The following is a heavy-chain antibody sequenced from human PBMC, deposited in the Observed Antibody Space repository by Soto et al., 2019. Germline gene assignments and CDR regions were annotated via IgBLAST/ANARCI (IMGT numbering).Heavy chain of an antibody. CDR2: INHSGST. V-gene: IGHV4-34*01. Sequence: SETLSLTCAVYGGSFSGYYWSWIRQPPGKGLEWIGEINHSGSTKYNPSLKSRVTISVDTSKNQFSLKLSSVTAADTAVYYCARGGPVLLWFGELLGFDYWGQGTLVTV. CDR1: GGSFSGYY. CDR3: ARGGPVLLWFGELLGFDY. J-gene: IGHJ4*02. D-gene: IGHD3-10*01.